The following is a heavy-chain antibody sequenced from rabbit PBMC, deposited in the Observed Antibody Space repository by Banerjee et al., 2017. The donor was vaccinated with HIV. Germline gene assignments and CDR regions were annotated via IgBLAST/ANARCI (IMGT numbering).Heavy chain of an antibody. CDR2: INTSSGNT. CDR3: ARDLTGVIGWNFNL. V-gene: IGHV1S45*01. CDR1: GIDFSSSG. J-gene: IGHJ4*01. D-gene: IGHD1-1*01. Sequence: QEQLEESGGDLVKPEGSLKLSCKASGIDFSSSGISWVRQAPGKGLEWIGCINTSSGNTVYASWAKGRSTVSKTSSTTVALQMTSLTAADTATYFCARDLTGVIGWNFNLWGPGTLVTVS.